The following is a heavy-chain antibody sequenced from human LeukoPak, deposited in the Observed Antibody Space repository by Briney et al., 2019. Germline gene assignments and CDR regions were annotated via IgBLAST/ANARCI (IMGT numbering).Heavy chain of an antibody. CDR2: ISSSSSYV. CDR3: ARDRPDSSGYYDY. J-gene: IGHJ4*02. V-gene: IGHV3-21*01. D-gene: IGHD3-22*01. CDR1: GFTFSSYS. Sequence: PGGSLRLSCAASGFTFSSYSMNWVRQAPGKGLEWVSSISSSSSYVYYADSVEGRFTISRDNAKNSLYLQMNSLRAEDTAVYYCARDRPDSSGYYDYWGQGTLVTVSS.